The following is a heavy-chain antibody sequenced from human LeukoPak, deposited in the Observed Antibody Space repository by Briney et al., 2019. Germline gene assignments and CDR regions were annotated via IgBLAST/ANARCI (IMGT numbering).Heavy chain of an antibody. CDR3: ARGSGYYSELDY. V-gene: IGHV4-4*02. CDR1: GGSISSNNW. D-gene: IGHD3-22*01. CDR2: IYHSGNT. J-gene: IGHJ4*02. Sequence: SGTLSLTCAVSGGSISSNNWWSWVRQPPGKGLEWIGEIYHSGNTNYNPSLKSRVTISVDTSKNQFSLKLSSVTAADTAVYYCARGSGYYSELDYWGQGTLVTVSS.